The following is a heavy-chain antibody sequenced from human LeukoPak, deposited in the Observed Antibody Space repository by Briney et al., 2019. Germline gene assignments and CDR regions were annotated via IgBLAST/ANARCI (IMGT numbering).Heavy chain of an antibody. D-gene: IGHD5-24*01. CDR2: INAGNGNT. J-gene: IGHJ4*02. V-gene: IGHV1-3*01. Sequence: ASVKVSCKASGYTFTSYAMHWVRQAPGQRLEWMGWINAGNGNTKYSQEFQGRVTITRDTSASTAYMELSSLRSDDTAVYYCARHFRDGYKVAFDYWGQGTLVTVSS. CDR1: GYTFTSYA. CDR3: ARHFRDGYKVAFDY.